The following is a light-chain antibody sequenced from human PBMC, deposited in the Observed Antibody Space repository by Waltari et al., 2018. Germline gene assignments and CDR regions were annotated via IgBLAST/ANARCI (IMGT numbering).Light chain of an antibody. CDR1: SSNIGSNT. J-gene: IGLJ3*02. V-gene: IGLV1-44*01. CDR2: CNS. Sequence: QSVLTQPPSASGTPGQRVTISCSGSSSNIGSNTVNWYQQLPGTAPKPPVLCNSQRPSGVPDRCSGAKSGTAASLAISGLQSEDEADYYCAAWDDSLNGRVFGGGTKLTVL. CDR3: AAWDDSLNGRV.